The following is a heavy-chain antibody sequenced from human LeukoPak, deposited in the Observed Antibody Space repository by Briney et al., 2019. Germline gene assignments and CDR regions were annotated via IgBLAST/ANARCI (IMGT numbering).Heavy chain of an antibody. D-gene: IGHD1-20*01. Sequence: PGGSLRLSCAASGFTFSSYSMNWVRQAPGKGLEWVPSISSSSSYVYYADSVKGRFTISRDNAKNSLYLQMNSLRAEDTAVYYCASSFYNWNGVMVDAFDIWGQGTMVTVSS. V-gene: IGHV3-21*01. J-gene: IGHJ3*02. CDR3: ASSFYNWNGVMVDAFDI. CDR2: ISSSSSYV. CDR1: GFTFSSYS.